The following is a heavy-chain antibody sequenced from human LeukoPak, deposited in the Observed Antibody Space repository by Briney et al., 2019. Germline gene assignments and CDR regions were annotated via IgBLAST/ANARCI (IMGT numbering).Heavy chain of an antibody. D-gene: IGHD3-16*02. V-gene: IGHV4-34*01. CDR2: INHSGST. CDR1: GGSFSGYY. CDR3: ARGPRRYYDYVWGSYRQYYFDY. Sequence: SETLSLTCAVYGGSFSGYYWSWIRQPPGKGLEWIGEINHSGSTNYNPSLKSRVTISVDTSKNQFSLKLSSVTAADTAVYYCARGPRRYYDYVWGSYRQYYFDYWGQGTLVTVSS. J-gene: IGHJ4*02.